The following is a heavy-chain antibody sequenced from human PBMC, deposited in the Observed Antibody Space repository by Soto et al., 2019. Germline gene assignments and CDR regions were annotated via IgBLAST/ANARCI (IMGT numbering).Heavy chain of an antibody. CDR2: IIGSGGST. CDR3: AKSPGYSSSWSVQH. V-gene: IGHV3-23*01. D-gene: IGHD6-13*01. CDR1: GFTFSSYA. J-gene: IGHJ1*01. Sequence: GGSLRLSCAASGFTFSSYAMSWVRQAPGKGLEWVSAIIGSGGSTYYADSVKGRFTISRDNSKNTLYLQMNSLRAEDTAVYYCAKSPGYSSSWSVQHWGQGTLVTVSS.